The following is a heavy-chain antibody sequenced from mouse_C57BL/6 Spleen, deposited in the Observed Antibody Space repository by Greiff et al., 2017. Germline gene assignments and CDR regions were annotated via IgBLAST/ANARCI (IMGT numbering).Heavy chain of an antibody. CDR3: ARKREYSDWYFDV. J-gene: IGHJ1*03. V-gene: IGHV2-2*01. D-gene: IGHD5-1*01. Sequence: QVQLQQSGPGLVQPSQSLSITCTVSGFSLPSSGVHWVRQSPGKGLEWLGVIWSGGSTDYNEAFIYRLSNSKDNSKSQVFFKMNSLQADHTSIYYCARKREYSDWYFDVWGTGTTVTVSS. CDR2: IWSGGST. CDR1: GFSLPSSG.